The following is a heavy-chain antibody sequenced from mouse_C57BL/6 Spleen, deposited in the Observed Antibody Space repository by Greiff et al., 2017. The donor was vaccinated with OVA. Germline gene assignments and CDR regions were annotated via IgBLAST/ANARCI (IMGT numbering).Heavy chain of an antibody. V-gene: IGHV1-15*01. Sequence: QVQLQQSGAELVRPGASVTLSCKASGYTFTDYEMHWVKQTPVHGLEWIGAIDPETGGTAYNQKLKGKAILSAGKSSSTAYMELRSLTSEDSAVYYCTRGGTTVVDPYYFDYWGQGTTLTVSS. CDR1: GYTFTDYE. J-gene: IGHJ2*01. CDR2: IDPETGGT. D-gene: IGHD1-1*01. CDR3: TRGGTTVVDPYYFDY.